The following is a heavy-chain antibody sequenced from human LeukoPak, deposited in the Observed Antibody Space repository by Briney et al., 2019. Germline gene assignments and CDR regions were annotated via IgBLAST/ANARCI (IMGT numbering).Heavy chain of an antibody. V-gene: IGHV3-74*01. CDR2: INGDGTST. Sequence: PGGSLRLSCVASGFTFSNHWLHWVRQGPGKGLVWVSRINGDGTSTIYADSVKGRFTISRDNAKSTMYLQMNSLRAEDTAVYYCARTGNGGYLDIWGQGTMVTVCS. J-gene: IGHJ3*02. D-gene: IGHD6-25*01. CDR1: GFTFSNHW. CDR3: ARTGNGGYLDI.